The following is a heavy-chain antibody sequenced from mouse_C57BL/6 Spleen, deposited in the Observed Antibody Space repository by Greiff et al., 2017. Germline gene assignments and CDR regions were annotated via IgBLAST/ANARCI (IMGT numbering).Heavy chain of an antibody. Sequence: QVQLQQSGAELVRPGSSVKLSCKASGYTFTSYWMDWVKQRPGQGLEWIGNIYPSDSETHYNQKFKDKATLTVDKSSSTAYMQLSSLTSEDSAVYYCASSGPYYYGSRGAYWGQGTLVTVSA. V-gene: IGHV1-61*01. CDR2: IYPSDSET. CDR1: GYTFTSYW. D-gene: IGHD1-1*01. CDR3: ASSGPYYYGSRGAY. J-gene: IGHJ3*01.